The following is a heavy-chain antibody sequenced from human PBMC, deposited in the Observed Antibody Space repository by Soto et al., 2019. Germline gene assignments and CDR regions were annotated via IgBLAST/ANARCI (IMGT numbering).Heavy chain of an antibody. D-gene: IGHD3-22*01. V-gene: IGHV4-39*01. CDR2: IYSSGST. J-gene: IGHJ3*01. CDR1: GGSIIRSTYY. Sequence: TVSGGSIIRSTYYLVWLRQPPGKGLEWIGSIYSSGSTYYHPSLKSRVTISVDTSKNQFFLRLSSVTAADTAVYYCATPVTSGYQALEVWGQGTMVTVSS. CDR3: ATPVTSGYQALEV.